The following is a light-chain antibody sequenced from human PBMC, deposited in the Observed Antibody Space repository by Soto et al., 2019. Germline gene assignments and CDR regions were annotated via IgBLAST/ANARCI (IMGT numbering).Light chain of an antibody. J-gene: IGLJ2*01. CDR3: GTWDSRLSADV. CDR2: DDD. CDR1: SSNIGGNS. V-gene: IGLV1-51*01. Sequence: QSVMTQPPSVSAAPGQKVTISCSGSSSNIGGNSVSWYQQLPGTAPKLLIYDDDKRPSGIPDRFSGSKSGTSATLGITGFQTGDEADYYCGTWDSRLSADVFGGGTKLTVL.